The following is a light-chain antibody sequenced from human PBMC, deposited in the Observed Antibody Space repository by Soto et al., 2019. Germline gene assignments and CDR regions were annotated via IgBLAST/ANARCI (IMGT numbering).Light chain of an antibody. Sequence: EIVLTQSPGTLSLSPGKRTTLFCRASQSVSSNYLAWYQQKPGQAPRLLIYGASSRATGIPDRFSGSGSGTDFTLTISRLEPEDSALYYCQQYGTSSITFGQGTRLEIK. CDR1: QSVSSNY. CDR3: QQYGTSSIT. J-gene: IGKJ5*01. CDR2: GAS. V-gene: IGKV3-20*01.